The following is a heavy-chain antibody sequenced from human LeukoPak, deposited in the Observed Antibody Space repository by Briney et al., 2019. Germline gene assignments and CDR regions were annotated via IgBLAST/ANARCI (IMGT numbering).Heavy chain of an antibody. CDR3: VKDVGGSYAFDY. Sequence: GGSLRLSCSASGFTFSRYAMLWVRQAPGKGLEYVSGINDNGGRTHYGDSVKGRFSISRDNSKNTLHLQMSTLRAEDTALYYCVKDVGGSYAFDYWGQGILVTVAS. V-gene: IGHV3-64D*09. CDR1: GFTFSRYA. D-gene: IGHD1-26*01. CDR2: INDNGGRT. J-gene: IGHJ4*02.